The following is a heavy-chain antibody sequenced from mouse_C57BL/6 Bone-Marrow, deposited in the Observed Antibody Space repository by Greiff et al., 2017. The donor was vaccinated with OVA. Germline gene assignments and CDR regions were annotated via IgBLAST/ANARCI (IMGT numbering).Heavy chain of an antibody. CDR3: TTFDYEFDY. Sequence: VQLQQSGAELVRPGASVKLSCTASGFNIKDDYMHWVKQRPEQGLEWIGWIDPENGDTEYASKFQGKATITADTSSNTAYLQLSSLTSEDTAVYYCTTFDYEFDYWGQGTTLTVSS. D-gene: IGHD2-4*01. CDR1: GFNIKDDY. V-gene: IGHV14-4*01. J-gene: IGHJ2*01. CDR2: IDPENGDT.